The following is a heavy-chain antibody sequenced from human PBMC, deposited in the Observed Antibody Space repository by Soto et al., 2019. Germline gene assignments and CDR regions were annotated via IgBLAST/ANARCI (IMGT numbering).Heavy chain of an antibody. J-gene: IGHJ6*02. CDR2: ISAYNGNT. CDR1: GYTFTSYG. D-gene: IGHD3-22*01. V-gene: IGHV1-18*01. CDR3: ARVGVTMIVVGYYGMDV. Sequence: QVQLVQSGAEVKKPGASVKVSCKASGYTFTSYGISWVRQAPGQGLEWMGWISAYNGNTNYAQKLQGRVTMTTDTSQSXXYLELRSLRSDDTAVYYCARVGVTMIVVGYYGMDVWGQGTTVTVSS.